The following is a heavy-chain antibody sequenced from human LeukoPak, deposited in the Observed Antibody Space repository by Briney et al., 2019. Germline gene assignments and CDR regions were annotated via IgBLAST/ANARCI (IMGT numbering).Heavy chain of an antibody. CDR2: IYYSGST. CDR1: GGSISSYY. CDR3: ARERKQRDIAVVVAARYYFDY. J-gene: IGHJ4*02. Sequence: PSETLSLTCTVSGGSISSYYWSWIRQPPGKGLEWIGYIYYSGSTNYNPSLKSRVTISVDTSKNQFSLKLSSVTAADTAVYYCARERKQRDIAVVVAARYYFDYWGQGTLVTVPS. D-gene: IGHD2-15*01. V-gene: IGHV4-59*12.